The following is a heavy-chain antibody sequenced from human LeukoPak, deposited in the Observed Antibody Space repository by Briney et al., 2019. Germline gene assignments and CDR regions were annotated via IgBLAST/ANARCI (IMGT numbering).Heavy chain of an antibody. V-gene: IGHV3-7*01. D-gene: IGHD3-10*02. CDR1: GFTFSSYW. CDR3: AELGITMIGGV. Sequence: GGSLRLSCAASGFTFSSYWMSWVRQAPGKGLEWVANIKHDGSEKYYVDSVKGRFTISRDNAKNSLYLQMNSLRAEDTAVYYCAELGITMIGGVWGKGTTVTISS. J-gene: IGHJ6*04. CDR2: IKHDGSEK.